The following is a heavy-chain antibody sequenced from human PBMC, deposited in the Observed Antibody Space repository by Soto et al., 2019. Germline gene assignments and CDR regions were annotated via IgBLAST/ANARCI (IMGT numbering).Heavy chain of an antibody. Sequence: QVQLVESGGGVVQPGRSLRLSCAASGFTFSSYGMHWVRQAPGKGLEWVAVISYDGSNKYYADSVKGRFTISRDNSKNTLYLQMNSLRAEDTAVYYCAKRGRGYSYGPGGYYYYGMDVWGQGTTVTVSS. CDR3: AKRGRGYSYGPGGYYYYGMDV. J-gene: IGHJ6*02. V-gene: IGHV3-30*18. D-gene: IGHD5-18*01. CDR2: ISYDGSNK. CDR1: GFTFSSYG.